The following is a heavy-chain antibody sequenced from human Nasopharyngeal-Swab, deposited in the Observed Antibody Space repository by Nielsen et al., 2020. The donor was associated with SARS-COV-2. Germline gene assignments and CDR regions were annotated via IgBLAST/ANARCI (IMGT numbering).Heavy chain of an antibody. Sequence: GESLKISCAASGFTLSSYAMSWVRQAPGKGLEWVSAISGSGGSTYYADSVKGRFTISRDNSKNTLYLQMNSLRAEDTAVYYCAKHPIRIYYYYMDVWGKGTTVTVSS. CDR1: GFTLSSYA. CDR2: ISGSGGST. D-gene: IGHD2/OR15-2a*01. J-gene: IGHJ6*03. V-gene: IGHV3-23*01. CDR3: AKHPIRIYYYYMDV.